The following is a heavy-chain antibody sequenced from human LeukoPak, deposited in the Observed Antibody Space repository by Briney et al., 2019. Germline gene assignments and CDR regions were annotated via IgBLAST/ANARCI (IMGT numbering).Heavy chain of an antibody. CDR2: INPNSGGT. J-gene: IGHJ5*02. CDR1: GYTCTGYY. D-gene: IGHD6-19*01. Sequence: ASVKVSCKASGYTCTGYYMHWVRQAPGQGLEWMGWINPNSGGTNYAQKFQGRVTMTRDTSISTAYMELSRLRSDDTAVYYCAREPSHPGIAVAGTNWFDPWGQGTLVTVSS. V-gene: IGHV1-2*02. CDR3: AREPSHPGIAVAGTNWFDP.